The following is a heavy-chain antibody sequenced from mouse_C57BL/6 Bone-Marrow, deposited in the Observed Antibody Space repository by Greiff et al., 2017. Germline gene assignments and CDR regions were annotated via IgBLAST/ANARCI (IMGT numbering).Heavy chain of an antibody. Sequence: QVQLQQSGAELVKPGASVKISCKASGYAFSSYWMNWVKQRPGKGLEWIGQIYPGDGDTNYNGKFKGKATLTADKSSSPAYMQLSSLTSEDSAVYFCARDVYSNWCFDVWGTGTTVTVSS. V-gene: IGHV1-80*01. D-gene: IGHD2-5*01. CDR3: ARDVYSNWCFDV. CDR2: IYPGDGDT. CDR1: GYAFSSYW. J-gene: IGHJ1*03.